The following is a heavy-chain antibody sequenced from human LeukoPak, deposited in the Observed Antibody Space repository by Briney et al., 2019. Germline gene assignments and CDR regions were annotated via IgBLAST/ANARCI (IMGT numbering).Heavy chain of an antibody. V-gene: IGHV1-69*13. D-gene: IGHD3-22*01. J-gene: IGHJ4*02. Sequence: GASVKVSCKASGSTFSRFTISWVRQAPGQGFEWMGGITPIFGTANFAQKFQGRVSITADGSTSTAFLELSSLRSENTAVYYCAREWGLESSGYYYAYWGQGTLVTVSS. CDR3: AREWGLESSGYYYAY. CDR2: ITPIFGTA. CDR1: GSTFSRFT.